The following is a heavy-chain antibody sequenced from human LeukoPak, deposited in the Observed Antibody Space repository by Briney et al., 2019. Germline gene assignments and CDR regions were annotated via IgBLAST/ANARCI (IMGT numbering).Heavy chain of an antibody. Sequence: PSETLSLTCAVYGGSFSGYYWSWIRQPPGKGLEWIGEINHSGSTNYNPSLKSRVAISVDTSKNQFSLKLSSVTAADTAVYYCARDGYSSSWYFLDYWGQGTLVTVSS. CDR1: GGSFSGYY. CDR3: ARDGYSSSWYFLDY. D-gene: IGHD6-13*01. V-gene: IGHV4-34*01. J-gene: IGHJ4*02. CDR2: INHSGST.